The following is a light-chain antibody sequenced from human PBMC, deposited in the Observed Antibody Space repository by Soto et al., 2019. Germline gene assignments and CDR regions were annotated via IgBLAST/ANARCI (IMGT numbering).Light chain of an antibody. CDR1: QSISSG. J-gene: IGKJ4*01. CDR2: KAS. CDR3: QKYKSYPS. Sequence: DIQMTQSPSTLSASVGDRVTITCRASQSISSGLAWYQQKPGKAPKLLIYKASSLESGVPTRFSGSGSGTEFTLTISILQPDDFATYYYQKYKSYPSFGGGTKVEIK. V-gene: IGKV1-5*03.